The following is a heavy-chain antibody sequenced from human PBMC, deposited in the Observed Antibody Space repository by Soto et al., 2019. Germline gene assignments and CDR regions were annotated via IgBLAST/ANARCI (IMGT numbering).Heavy chain of an antibody. Sequence: SETLSLTCAVYGGSFSGYYWSWIRQPPGKGLEWIGEINHSGSTNYNPSLKSRVTISVDTSKNQFSLKLSSVTAADTAVYYCARDRQWLVLGYYYYGMDVWGQGTTVTVSS. D-gene: IGHD6-19*01. V-gene: IGHV4-34*01. J-gene: IGHJ6*02. CDR1: GGSFSGYY. CDR2: INHSGST. CDR3: ARDRQWLVLGYYYYGMDV.